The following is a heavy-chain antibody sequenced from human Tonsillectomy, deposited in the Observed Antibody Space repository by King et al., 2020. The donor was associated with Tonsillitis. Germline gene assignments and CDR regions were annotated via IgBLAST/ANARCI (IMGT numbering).Heavy chain of an antibody. Sequence: VQLVESGGGLVQPGRSLRLSCTASGFTFGDYAMSWVRQAPGKGLEWVGFIRSKAYGGTTEYAASVKGRFTISRDDSKSIAYLQMNSLKTEDTAVYYCTRTIGEDAFDIWGQGTMVTVSS. CDR2: IRSKAYGGTT. CDR1: GFTFGDYA. CDR3: TRTIGEDAFDI. V-gene: IGHV3-49*04. J-gene: IGHJ3*02. D-gene: IGHD3-10*01.